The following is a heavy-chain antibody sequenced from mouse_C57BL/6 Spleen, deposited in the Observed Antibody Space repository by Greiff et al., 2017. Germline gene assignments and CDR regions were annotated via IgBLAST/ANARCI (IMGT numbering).Heavy chain of an antibody. V-gene: IGHV1-64*01. CDR2: IHPNSGST. CDR3: AAITTVAPFDY. J-gene: IGHJ2*01. CDR1: GYTFTSYW. Sequence: VQLQQPGAELVKPGASVKLSCKASGYTFTSYWMHWVKQRPGQGLEWIGMIHPNSGSTNYNEKFKSKATLTVDKSSSTAYRQLSSLTSEDSAVYYCAAITTVAPFDYWGQGTTLTVSS. D-gene: IGHD1-1*01.